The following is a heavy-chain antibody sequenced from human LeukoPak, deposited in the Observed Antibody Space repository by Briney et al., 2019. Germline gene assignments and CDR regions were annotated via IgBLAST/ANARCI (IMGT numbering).Heavy chain of an antibody. CDR3: ARDARVYYDFWSGLLGAYYMDV. CDR1: GGTFSSYA. CDR2: IIPIFGTA. D-gene: IGHD3-3*01. V-gene: IGHV1-69*13. Sequence: SVKVSCKASGGTFSSYAISWVRQAPGQGLEWMGGIIPIFGTANYAQKFQGRVTITADESTSTAYMELSRLRSDDTAVYYCARDARVYYDFWSGLLGAYYMDVWGKGTTVTVSS. J-gene: IGHJ6*03.